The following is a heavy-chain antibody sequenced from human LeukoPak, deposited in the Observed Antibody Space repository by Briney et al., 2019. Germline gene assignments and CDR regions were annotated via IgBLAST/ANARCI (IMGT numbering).Heavy chain of an antibody. D-gene: IGHD3-9*01. Sequence: SQTLSLTCTVSGGSISSGGYYWSWIRQHPGKGLEWIGYIHYSGSTYYNPSLKSRVTISVDTSKNQFSLKLSSVTAADTAVYYCARVLDILTGPNPINWFDPWGQGTLVTVSS. J-gene: IGHJ5*02. CDR3: ARVLDILTGPNPINWFDP. CDR2: IHYSGST. CDR1: GGSISSGGYY. V-gene: IGHV4-31*03.